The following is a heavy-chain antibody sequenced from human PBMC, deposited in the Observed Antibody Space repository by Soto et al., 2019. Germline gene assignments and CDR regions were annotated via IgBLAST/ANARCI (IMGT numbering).Heavy chain of an antibody. Sequence: GGSLRLSCAASGFTFSSYGMHWVRQAPGKGLEWVAVISYDGSNKYYADSVKGRFTISRDNSKNTLYLQMNSLRAEDTAVYYCAKDFDYDFWSGYYSFDYWGQGTLVTVSS. CDR2: ISYDGSNK. CDR1: GFTFSSYG. CDR3: AKDFDYDFWSGYYSFDY. J-gene: IGHJ4*02. V-gene: IGHV3-30*18. D-gene: IGHD3-3*01.